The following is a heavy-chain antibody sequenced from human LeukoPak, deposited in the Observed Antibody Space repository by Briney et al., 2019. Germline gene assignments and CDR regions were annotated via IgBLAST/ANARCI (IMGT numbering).Heavy chain of an antibody. J-gene: IGHJ4*02. V-gene: IGHV3-21*01. CDR3: ARGQVSYYYDSSGYYSTPLDY. Sequence: PGGSLRLSCAASGFTFSSYSMNWVRQAPGKGLEWVSSISSSSRYIYYADSVKGRFTISRDNAKNSLYLQMNSLRAEDTAVYYCARGQVSYYYDSSGYYSTPLDYWGQGTLVTVSS. CDR1: GFTFSSYS. CDR2: ISSSSRYI. D-gene: IGHD3-22*01.